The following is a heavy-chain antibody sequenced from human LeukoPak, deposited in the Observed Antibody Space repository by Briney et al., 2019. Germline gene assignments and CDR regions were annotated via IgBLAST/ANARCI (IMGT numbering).Heavy chain of an antibody. V-gene: IGHV1-69*04. J-gene: IGHJ3*02. CDR2: IIPILGIA. CDR3: ARDLEGTDDAFDI. CDR1: GGTFSSYA. Sequence: SVKVSCKASGGTFSSYAISWVRQAPGQGLEWMGRIIPILGIANYAQKFQGRVTITADESTSTAYMELSSLRSEDTAVYYCARDLEGTDDAFDIWGQGTMVTVSS. D-gene: IGHD1-7*01.